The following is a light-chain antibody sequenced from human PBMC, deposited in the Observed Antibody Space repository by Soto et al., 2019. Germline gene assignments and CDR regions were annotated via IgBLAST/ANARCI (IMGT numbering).Light chain of an antibody. CDR2: AAS. J-gene: IGKJ5*01. CDR3: QRLDNFPIT. Sequence: DIPLTQSPSFLSASVGDRVTITCRASQSISSYLAWYQQKPGKAPKFLIYAASTLQSGVPSRFSGSGSGTEFTLTSSSVQPEDFATYNCQRLDNFPITFGQGTRLEIK. V-gene: IGKV1-9*01. CDR1: QSISSY.